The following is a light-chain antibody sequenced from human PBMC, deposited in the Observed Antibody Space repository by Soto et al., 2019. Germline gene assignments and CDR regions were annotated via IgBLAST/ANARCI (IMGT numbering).Light chain of an antibody. CDR2: DAS. J-gene: IGKJ1*01. Sequence: AIQLTQSPSSLSASVGDRVTITCRASQGISSALAWYQQKPGKAPKLLIYDASSLESGVPSRFSRSGSGTDFTVTIRSLQPEDFATYYSQQFNSYPPAWTFGQGTKVEIK. CDR3: QQFNSYPPAWT. CDR1: QGISSA. V-gene: IGKV1-13*02.